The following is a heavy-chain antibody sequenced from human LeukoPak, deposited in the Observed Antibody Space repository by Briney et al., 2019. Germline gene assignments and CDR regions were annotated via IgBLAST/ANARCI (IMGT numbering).Heavy chain of an antibody. Sequence: GGSLRLSCAASGFTHSSYCMHWVRQAPGEGLVWVSRIKNDGSGATYAASVKGRFTISKDNAKNTLYLQLNSLRTEDAAVYYCASTSGTYRFDPWGQGTLVTVSS. CDR1: GFTHSSYC. V-gene: IGHV3-74*01. D-gene: IGHD1-26*01. CDR2: IKNDGSGA. CDR3: ASTSGTYRFDP. J-gene: IGHJ5*02.